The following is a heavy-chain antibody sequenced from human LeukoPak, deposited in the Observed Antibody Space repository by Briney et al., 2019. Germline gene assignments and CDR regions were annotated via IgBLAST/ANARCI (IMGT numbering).Heavy chain of an antibody. CDR1: GGAIGSDGYY. J-gene: IGHJ4*02. CDR3: ARGRFYGFSGDS. V-gene: IGHV4-31*03. D-gene: IGHD3-10*01. CDR2: IYYSGAA. Sequence: SQTLSLTCSVSGGAIGSDGYYWNWIRQHPGKGLEWIGSIYYSGAASYNPSLKSRVAISVDTSKNQFSLRLTSVTAADTAVYYCARGRFYGFSGDSWGQGSLVTVSS.